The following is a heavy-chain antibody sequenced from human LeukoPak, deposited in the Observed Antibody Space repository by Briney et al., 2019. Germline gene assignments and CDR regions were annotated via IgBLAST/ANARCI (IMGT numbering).Heavy chain of an antibody. V-gene: IGHV3-48*03. CDR1: GFTFSSYE. CDR3: ARWDDYVWGSYRYFDY. CDR2: ISSSGSTI. Sequence: PGGSLRLSCAASGFTFSSYEMNWVRQAPGKGLEWVSYISSSGSTIYYADSVKGRFTISRDNAKNSLYLQMNSLRAEDTAVYYCARWDDYVWGSYRYFDYWGQGTLVTVSS. D-gene: IGHD3-16*02. J-gene: IGHJ4*02.